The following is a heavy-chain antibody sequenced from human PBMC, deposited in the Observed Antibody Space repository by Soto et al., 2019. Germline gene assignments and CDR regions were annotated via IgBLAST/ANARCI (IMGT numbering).Heavy chain of an antibody. V-gene: IGHV4-31*03. CDR3: ARVNVGTSRKSLPSFRFDP. Sequence: QVQLQESGPGLVKPSQTLSLTCTVSGGSISSGGYYWSWIRQHPGKGLEWIGYIYYSGSTYYNPSLKSRVTISVDTSKNQFSLKLSSVTAADTAVYYCARVNVGTSRKSLPSFRFDPWGQGTLVTVSS. J-gene: IGHJ5*02. CDR2: IYYSGST. CDR1: GGSISSGGYY. D-gene: IGHD1-26*01.